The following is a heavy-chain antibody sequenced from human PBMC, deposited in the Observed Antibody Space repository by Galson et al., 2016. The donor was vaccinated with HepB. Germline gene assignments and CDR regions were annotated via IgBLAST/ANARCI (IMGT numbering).Heavy chain of an antibody. CDR1: GFTFRTYW. Sequence: SLRLSCAASGFTFRTYWMSWVRQAPGKGLEWVANIKQDGSEQYYVDSVKGRFTISRDNAKNSLFLQLNSLRAEDTAVYYCERSCGSSFARQYNYFDPWGQGTLVTVSS. D-gene: IGHD3-3*01. V-gene: IGHV3-7*03. CDR2: IKQDGSEQ. J-gene: IGHJ5*02. CDR3: ERSCGSSFARQYNYFDP.